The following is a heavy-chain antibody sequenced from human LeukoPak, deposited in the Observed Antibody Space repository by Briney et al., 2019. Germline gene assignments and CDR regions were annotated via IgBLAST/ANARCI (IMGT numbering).Heavy chain of an antibody. Sequence: GGSLRLSCAASGFTFSSYSMNWVRQAPGKGLEWVSSISSSSSYIYYADSVKGRFTISRDNAKNSLYLQMNSLRAEDTAVYYCAREGYGDYDGWYFDLWGRGTLVTVSS. CDR1: GFTFSSYS. V-gene: IGHV3-21*01. CDR3: AREGYGDYDGWYFDL. CDR2: ISSSSSYI. J-gene: IGHJ2*01. D-gene: IGHD4-17*01.